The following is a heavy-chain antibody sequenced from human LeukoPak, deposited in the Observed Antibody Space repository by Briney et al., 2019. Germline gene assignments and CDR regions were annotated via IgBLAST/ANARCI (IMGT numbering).Heavy chain of an antibody. CDR2: INWNGGST. CDR1: GFTFDDYG. D-gene: IGHD3-3*01. Sequence: GGSLRLSCAVSGFTFDDYGMSWVRQAPGKGLEWVSGINWNGGSTGYADSVKGRFTISRDNAKNSLYLQMNSLRVEDTALYYCARGIRSLEWLSGFDYWGQGILVTVSS. V-gene: IGHV3-20*04. CDR3: ARGIRSLEWLSGFDY. J-gene: IGHJ4*02.